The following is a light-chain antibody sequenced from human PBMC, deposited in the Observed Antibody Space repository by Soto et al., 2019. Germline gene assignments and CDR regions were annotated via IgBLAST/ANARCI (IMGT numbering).Light chain of an antibody. CDR3: QQYGRSRWT. CDR2: GAS. Sequence: EIVLTQSPGTLSLSPGEIATLSCRASQSVSSSYLAWDQQKPGQAPRLLIYGASSRATGIPDRFSGSGSGTDFTLTISRLEPEDFAVYYWQQYGRSRWTVGQGTKVEIK. J-gene: IGKJ1*01. CDR1: QSVSSSY. V-gene: IGKV3-20*01.